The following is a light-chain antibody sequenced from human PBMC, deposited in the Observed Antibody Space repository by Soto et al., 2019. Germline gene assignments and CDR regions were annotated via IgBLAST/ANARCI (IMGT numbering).Light chain of an antibody. CDR2: ASS. CDR1: QNVSRW. CDR3: QQDNSFPRT. J-gene: IGKJ5*01. Sequence: DIQMTQSPTYVSASVGDRVTITCRASQNVSRWLAWYQQKPGKAPKLLIYASSSLETGVPSRFSDSGSGTDFTLTINSLQPEDFATYSCQQDNSFPRTLGQGTRLEIK. V-gene: IGKV1-12*01.